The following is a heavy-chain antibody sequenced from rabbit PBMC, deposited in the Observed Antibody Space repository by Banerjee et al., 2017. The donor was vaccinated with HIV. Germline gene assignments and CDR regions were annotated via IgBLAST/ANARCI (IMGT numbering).Heavy chain of an antibody. CDR1: GFSFSNNYV. CDR2: INTGSGST. J-gene: IGHJ4*01. V-gene: IGHV1S40*01. CDR3: ARNYAGYAGAGYAMWANL. D-gene: IGHD4-2*01. Sequence: QSLEESGGDLVKPGASLTLTCTASGFSFSNNYVMCWVRQAPGKGLEWIACINTGSGSTYYASWAKGRFTISKTSSTTVTLQMTSLTAADTATYFCARNYAGYAGAGYAMWANLWGQGTLVTVS.